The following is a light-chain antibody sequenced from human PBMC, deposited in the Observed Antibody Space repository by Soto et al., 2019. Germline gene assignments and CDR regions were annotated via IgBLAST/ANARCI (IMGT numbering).Light chain of an antibody. Sequence: DIQMTQSPSTLYASLGDKVTITCRASQSISSWLAWYQQKPGKAPRLLIYDASSLQTGVTSRFSGSGSGTEFTLTISSLQPDDFATYYCQQYNSYSTCGQGTKLEIK. CDR3: QQYNSYST. V-gene: IGKV1-5*01. J-gene: IGKJ2*01. CDR1: QSISSW. CDR2: DAS.